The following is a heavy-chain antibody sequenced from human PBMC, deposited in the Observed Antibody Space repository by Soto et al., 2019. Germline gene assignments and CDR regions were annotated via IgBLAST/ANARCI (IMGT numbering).Heavy chain of an antibody. CDR1: GFTFSSHA. CDR3: ARDLWWYLH. J-gene: IGHJ4*02. CDR2: ISAGSEGA. Sequence: EVQLLESGGGLVQPGGALRLSCAASGFTFSSHAMSWVRQAPGKGLEWISSISAGSEGAYYADSVRGRFTISRDNSNNPLFLQMNILRAEDTAVYYCARDLWWYLHWGQGTLVTVSS. V-gene: IGHV3-23*01. D-gene: IGHD2-15*01.